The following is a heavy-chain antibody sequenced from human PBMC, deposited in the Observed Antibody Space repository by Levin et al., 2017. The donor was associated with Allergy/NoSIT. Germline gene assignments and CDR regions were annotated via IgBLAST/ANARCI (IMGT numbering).Heavy chain of an antibody. CDR3: ARDRSNSWYGAGTNWFDP. D-gene: IGHD6-19*01. CDR2: IYGGGTT. V-gene: IGHV3-53*01. Sequence: GESLKISCAASGFIISSNYMSWVRQAPGKGLEWVSVIYGGGTTYYADSVKGRFIISRDDSKNMVFLQMNSLRAEDTAIYYCARDRSNSWYGAGTNWFDPWGQGTLVTVSS. J-gene: IGHJ5*02. CDR1: GFIISSNY.